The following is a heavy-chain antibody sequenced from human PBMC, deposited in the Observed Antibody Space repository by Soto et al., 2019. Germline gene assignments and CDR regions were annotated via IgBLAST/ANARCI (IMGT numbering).Heavy chain of an antibody. CDR1: GFTFSSYW. J-gene: IGHJ3*02. D-gene: IGHD6-19*01. Sequence: QPGGSLRLSCAASGFTFSSYWMSWVCQAPGKGLEWVANIKQDGSEKYYVDSVKGRFTISRDNAKNSLYLQMNSLRAEDTAVYYCAISSGWYFRAFDIWGQGTMVTVSS. CDR2: IKQDGSEK. V-gene: IGHV3-7*05. CDR3: AISSGWYFRAFDI.